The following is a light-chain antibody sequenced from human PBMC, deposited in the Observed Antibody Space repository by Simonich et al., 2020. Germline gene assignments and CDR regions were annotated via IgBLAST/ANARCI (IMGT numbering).Light chain of an antibody. V-gene: IGLV2-14*03. CDR2: DVS. CDR3: SSYTSSTHVV. CDR1: SSDVGGYNY. Sequence: QSALTQPASVSGSPGQSITISCTGTSSDVGGYNYVSWYQQHQGKAPKLMIYDVSNRPPGVSNRFSGSKSGNTASLTISGLQAEDEADYYCSSYTSSTHVVFGGGTKLTVL. J-gene: IGLJ2*01.